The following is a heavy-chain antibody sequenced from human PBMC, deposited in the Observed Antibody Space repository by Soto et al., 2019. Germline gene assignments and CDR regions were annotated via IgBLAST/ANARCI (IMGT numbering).Heavy chain of an antibody. D-gene: IGHD2-2*01. Sequence: GGSLRLSCAASGFTFSSYWMSWVRQAPGKGLEWVANIKQDGSEKYYVDSVKGRFTISRDNAKNSLYLQMNSLRAEDTAVYYCARESDIVVVPVASTLYYYYYYMDGWGKGTTVTVSS. CDR3: ARESDIVVVPVASTLYYYYYYMDG. V-gene: IGHV3-7*01. CDR2: IKQDGSEK. J-gene: IGHJ6*03. CDR1: GFTFSSYW.